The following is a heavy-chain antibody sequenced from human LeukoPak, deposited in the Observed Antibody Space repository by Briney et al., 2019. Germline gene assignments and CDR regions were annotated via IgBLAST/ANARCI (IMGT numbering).Heavy chain of an antibody. D-gene: IGHD2-15*01. CDR1: GFTFSSYG. CDR3: AKSDIVVVVAAYYLFDY. J-gene: IGHJ4*02. CDR2: ISYDGSNK. Sequence: AGGSLRLSCAASGFTFSSYGMHWVRQAPGKGLEWVAVISYDGSNKYYADSVKGRFTISRDNSKNTLYLQMNSLRAEDTAVYYCAKSDIVVVVAAYYLFDYWGQGTLVTVSS. V-gene: IGHV3-30*18.